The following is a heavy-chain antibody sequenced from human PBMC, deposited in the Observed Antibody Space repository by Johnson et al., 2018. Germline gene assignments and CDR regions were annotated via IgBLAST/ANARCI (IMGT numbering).Heavy chain of an antibody. Sequence: VQLVQSGGGLVQPGGSXRLSCAASGFTLSSYSMNWVRQAPGKGLEWVSYITSSSSTKYYADSVNGRFTISRDNAKNSLYLQMKSLRAEDTAVYYCARDRAVAGPYYYYYMDVWGKGTTVTVSS. CDR2: ITSSSSTK. D-gene: IGHD6-19*01. CDR1: GFTLSSYS. CDR3: ARDRAVAGPYYYYYMDV. V-gene: IGHV3-48*01. J-gene: IGHJ6*03.